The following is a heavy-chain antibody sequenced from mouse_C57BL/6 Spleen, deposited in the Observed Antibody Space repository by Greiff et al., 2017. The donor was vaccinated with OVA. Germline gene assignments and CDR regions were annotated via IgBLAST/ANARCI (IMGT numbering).Heavy chain of an antibody. J-gene: IGHJ2*01. CDR2: IYPRSGNT. CDR3: ARTAYYSNSYYFDY. V-gene: IGHV1-81*01. D-gene: IGHD2-5*01. Sequence: VQLVESGAELARPGASVKLSCKASGYTFTSYGISWVKQRTGQGLEWIGEIYPRSGNTYYNEKFKGKATLTADKSSSTAYMELLSLTSEDSAVYFCARTAYYSNSYYFDYWGQGTTLTVSS. CDR1: GYTFTSYG.